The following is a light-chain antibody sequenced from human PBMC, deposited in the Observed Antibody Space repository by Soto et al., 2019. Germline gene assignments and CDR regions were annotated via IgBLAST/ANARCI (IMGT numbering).Light chain of an antibody. Sequence: DIQMTQSPSTLSASVGDRVTITCRASQSISNWLAWYQQKPGKAPRFLIYQASTLESGVSSRFSGSGSGTEFTLTISNLQPDDFATYYCQQYKSYSTFGHGTKVDIK. CDR3: QQYKSYST. V-gene: IGKV1-5*03. CDR2: QAS. J-gene: IGKJ2*01. CDR1: QSISNW.